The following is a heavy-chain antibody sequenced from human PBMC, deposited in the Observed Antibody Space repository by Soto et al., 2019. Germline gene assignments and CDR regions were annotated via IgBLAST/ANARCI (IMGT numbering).Heavy chain of an antibody. CDR1: GVSIGNFF. CDR2: VFIRGAT. CDR3: AADKGGGGRAFDY. D-gene: IGHD3-16*01. J-gene: IGHJ4*02. V-gene: IGHV4-4*07. Sequence: QVQIQESGPGLVKASDTLSLTCAVSGVSIGNFFWNWVRQPAGGPLEWVGRVFIRGATTYNPSLKSRFIISADTSRNQLSLRLTSVTAADTAVYYCAADKGGGGRAFDYWGQGVLATVSS.